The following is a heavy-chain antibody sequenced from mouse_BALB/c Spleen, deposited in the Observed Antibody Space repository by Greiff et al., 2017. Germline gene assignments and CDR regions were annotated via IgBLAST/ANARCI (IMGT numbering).Heavy chain of an antibody. Sequence: EVNVVESGGGLVKPGGSLKLSCAASGFTFSSYTMSWVRQTPEKRLEWVATISSGGSYTYYPDSVKGRFTISRDNAKNTLYLQMSSLKSEDTAMYYCTREEITTGRFAYWGQGTLVTVSA. CDR3: TREEITTGRFAY. CDR1: GFTFSSYT. CDR2: ISSGGSYT. J-gene: IGHJ3*01. D-gene: IGHD2-4*01. V-gene: IGHV5-6-4*01.